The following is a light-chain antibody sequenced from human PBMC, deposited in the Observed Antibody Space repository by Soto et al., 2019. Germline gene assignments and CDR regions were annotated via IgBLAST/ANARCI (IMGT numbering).Light chain of an antibody. CDR3: GSITRSSTSV. CDR2: DVT. V-gene: IGLV2-14*01. J-gene: IGLJ1*01. CDR1: SSDVGGFEY. Sequence: QSVLSQAASVSGSPGQSITISCTGTSSDVGGFEYVPWYQHQPGKAPKLIIYDVTKRPSGVSNRFSGSKSGNTASLTISGIQAEDEGDYYCGSITRSSTSVFGTGTKVTVL.